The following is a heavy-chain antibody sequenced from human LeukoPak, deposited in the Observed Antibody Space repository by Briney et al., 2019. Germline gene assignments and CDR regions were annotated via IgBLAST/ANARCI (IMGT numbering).Heavy chain of an antibody. Sequence: PSETLSLTCAVYGGSFRGYYWSWIRQPPGKGLEWIGEINHSGSTNYNPSLKSRVTISVDTSKNQFSLKLSSVTAADTAVYYCAIFNRDTAMVYSDYWGQGTLVTVSS. CDR3: AIFNRDTAMVYSDY. CDR2: INHSGST. J-gene: IGHJ4*02. CDR1: GGSFRGYY. V-gene: IGHV4-34*01. D-gene: IGHD5-18*01.